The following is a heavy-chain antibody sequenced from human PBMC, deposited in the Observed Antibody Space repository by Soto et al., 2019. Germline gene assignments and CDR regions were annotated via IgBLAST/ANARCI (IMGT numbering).Heavy chain of an antibody. V-gene: IGHV4-30-2*01. CDR3: ASGYSGYAFDY. CDR1: GGSISSGGYS. Sequence: SETLSLTCAVSGGSISSGGYSWSWIRQPPGKGLEWIGYIYHSGSTYYNPSLKSRVTISVDRSKNQFSLKLSSVTAADTAVYYCASGYSGYAFDYWGPGTLVTVSS. D-gene: IGHD5-12*01. CDR2: IYHSGST. J-gene: IGHJ4*02.